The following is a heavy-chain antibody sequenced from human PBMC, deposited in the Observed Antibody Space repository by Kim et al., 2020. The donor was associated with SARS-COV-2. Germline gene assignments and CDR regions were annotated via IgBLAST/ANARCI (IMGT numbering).Heavy chain of an antibody. V-gene: IGHV4-59*08. CDR1: GGSISSYY. J-gene: IGHJ4*02. CDR2: IYYSGST. Sequence: SETLSLTCTVSGGSISSYYWSWIRQPPGKGLEWIGYIYYSGSTNYNPSLKSRVTISVDTSKNQFSLKLSSVTAADTAVYYCARGGRKGSDYWGQGTLVTVSS. CDR3: ARGGRKGSDY.